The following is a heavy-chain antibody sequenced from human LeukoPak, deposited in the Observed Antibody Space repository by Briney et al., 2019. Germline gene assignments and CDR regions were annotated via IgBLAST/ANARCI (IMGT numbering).Heavy chain of an antibody. Sequence: PSQTVSLTCTVSGGSISSGSYYWSWIRQPAGRGLEWIGRIYTSGSTNYNPSLKSRVTISVDTSKNQFSLKLSSVTAADTAVYYCARVSRSSSAYYYYYMDFWGKGTTVTVSS. J-gene: IGHJ6*03. D-gene: IGHD6-6*01. CDR1: GGSISSGSYY. CDR2: IYTSGST. CDR3: ARVSRSSSAYYYYYMDF. V-gene: IGHV4-61*02.